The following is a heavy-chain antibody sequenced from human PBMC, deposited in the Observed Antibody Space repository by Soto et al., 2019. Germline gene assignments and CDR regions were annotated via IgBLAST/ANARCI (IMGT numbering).Heavy chain of an antibody. D-gene: IGHD1-26*01. CDR3: ARTRYSGSYYGGYYYYYGMDV. CDR1: GGSISSSSYY. V-gene: IGHV4-39*01. CDR2: IYYSGST. J-gene: IGHJ6*02. Sequence: KTSETLSLTCTVSGGSISSSSYYWGWIRQPPGKGLEWIGSIYYSGSTYYNPSLKSRVTISVDTSKNQFSLKLSSVTAADTAVYYCARTRYSGSYYGGYYYYYGMDVWGQGTTVTVSS.